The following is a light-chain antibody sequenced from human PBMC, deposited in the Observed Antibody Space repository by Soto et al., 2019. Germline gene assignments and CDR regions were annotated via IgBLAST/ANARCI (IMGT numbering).Light chain of an antibody. J-gene: IGKJ1*01. CDR2: GAS. V-gene: IGKV3-20*01. Sequence: EIVLTQSPGTLSLSPGERATLSCRASQSVSTTYLAWYQQTPGQAPRLLIYGASTRATGIPDRFSGSGSGTDFTLTISRLEPEDSAVYYCQEYGFSRTFGQGTKVEIK. CDR3: QEYGFSRT. CDR1: QSVSTTY.